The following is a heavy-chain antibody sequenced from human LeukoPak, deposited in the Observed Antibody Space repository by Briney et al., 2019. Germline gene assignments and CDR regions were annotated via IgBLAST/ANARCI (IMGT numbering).Heavy chain of an antibody. Sequence: PSQTLSLTCTASGGSISSGGYYWSWIRQHPGKGLEWIGYIYYSGSTYYNPSLKSRVTISVDTSKNQFSLKLSSVTAADTAVYYCARAGYDNPIDYWGQGTLVTVSS. CDR3: ARAGYDNPIDY. CDR1: GGSISSGGYY. D-gene: IGHD3-9*01. J-gene: IGHJ4*02. CDR2: IYYSGST. V-gene: IGHV4-31*03.